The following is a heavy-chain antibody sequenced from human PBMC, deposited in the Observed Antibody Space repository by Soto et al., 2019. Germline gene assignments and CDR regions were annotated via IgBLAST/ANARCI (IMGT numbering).Heavy chain of an antibody. CDR3: AHNAARSKTDFTSLSGFDY. D-gene: IGHD4-4*01. CDR2: IIPAFVTV. Sequence: QVHLVQTGPEMKKPGSSVKVSCMVSGDTFSTYAISWVRQTPGQGLEWMGGIIPAFVTVNYAQKFRGRLTITAHKATGTVYMDPTLPTSKDTAMYCCAHNAARSKTDFTSLSGFDYWGQGTLVTVSS. V-gene: IGHV1-69*06. J-gene: IGHJ4*02. CDR1: GDTFSTYA.